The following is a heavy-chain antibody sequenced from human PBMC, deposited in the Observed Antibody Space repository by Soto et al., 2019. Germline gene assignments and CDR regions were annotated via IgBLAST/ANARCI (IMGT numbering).Heavy chain of an antibody. CDR1: GFTFSSYA. V-gene: IGHV3-30-3*01. D-gene: IGHD3-22*01. J-gene: IGHJ4*02. CDR2: ISYDGSTN. CDR3: AKDRRETYYYDSSGYYFDY. Sequence: PGGSLRLSCAASGFTFSSYAMHWVRQAPGKGLEWVAVISYDGSTNYYADSVKGRFTISRDNSKNTLYQQMNSLTAEDTAVYYCAKDRRETYYYDSSGYYFDYWGQGTLVTVSS.